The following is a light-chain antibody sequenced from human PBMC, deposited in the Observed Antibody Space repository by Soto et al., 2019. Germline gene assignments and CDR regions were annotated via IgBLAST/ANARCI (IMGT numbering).Light chain of an antibody. Sequence: IVLTRSRGTLTLSSGARDTLSCRASQSVSSYLAWYQQKPGQAPRLLIYDASNRATGIPARFSGSGSGTDFTLTISSLEPEDFAVYYCQQRSNWPITYGPGTTVDIK. CDR2: DAS. V-gene: IGKV3-11*01. CDR1: QSVSSY. CDR3: QQRSNWPIT. J-gene: IGKJ3*01.